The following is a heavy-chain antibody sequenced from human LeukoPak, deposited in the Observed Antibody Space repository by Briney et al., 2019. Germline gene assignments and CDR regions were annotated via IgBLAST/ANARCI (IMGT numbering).Heavy chain of an antibody. J-gene: IGHJ3*02. V-gene: IGHV3-9*01. D-gene: IGHD6-19*01. CDR3: AKDKDSVADTFGI. Sequence: GRSLRLSCAASGFTFDDYAMPWVRQAPGKGLEWVSGISWNSGSIGYADSVKGRFTISRDNAKNSLYLQMNSLRAEDTALYYCAKDKDSVADTFGIWGQGTMVTVSS. CDR2: ISWNSGSI. CDR1: GFTFDDYA.